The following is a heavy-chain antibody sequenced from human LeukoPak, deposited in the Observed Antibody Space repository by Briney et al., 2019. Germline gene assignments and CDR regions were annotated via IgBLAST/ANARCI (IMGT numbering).Heavy chain of an antibody. V-gene: IGHV1-2*02. CDR3: ARGRRKVTIFGVVIQPRNWFDP. CDR1: GYTFTGYY. Sequence: GASVKVSCKASGYTFTGYYMHWVRQAPGQGLEWMGWINPNSGGTNYAQKFQGRVTMTRDTSISTAYMELSSLRSEDTAVYYCARGRRKVTIFGVVIQPRNWFDPWGHGTLVTVSS. CDR2: INPNSGGT. J-gene: IGHJ5*02. D-gene: IGHD3-3*01.